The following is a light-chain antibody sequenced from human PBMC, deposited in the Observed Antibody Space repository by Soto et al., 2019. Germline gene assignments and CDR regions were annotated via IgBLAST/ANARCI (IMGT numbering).Light chain of an antibody. V-gene: IGKV3-15*01. CDR3: QHYNKWPRT. CDR1: QSVSTY. Sequence: EIVMTQSPATLYVSLGERATLSCRASQSVSTYLAWYQQKPGQTPRLLIYGASIRATGIPPRFSGSGSGTEFTLAISSLQSEDFAVYYGQHYNKWPRTFGQGTKVEIK. J-gene: IGKJ1*01. CDR2: GAS.